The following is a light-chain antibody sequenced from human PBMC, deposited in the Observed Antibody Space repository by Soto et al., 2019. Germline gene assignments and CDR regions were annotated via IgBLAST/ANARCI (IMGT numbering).Light chain of an antibody. CDR2: DNN. V-gene: IGLV1-51*01. CDR1: GSNIGNNY. CDR3: GTWDSSLSAVV. Sequence: QSVLTQPPSLSAAPGQKVTISCSGSGSNIGNNYVSWYQQLPGTAPKLLIYDNNKRPSGIPDRFSVSKSGTSATLGITGLQTGDEADYYCGTWDSSLSAVVFGGGTKVTVL. J-gene: IGLJ2*01.